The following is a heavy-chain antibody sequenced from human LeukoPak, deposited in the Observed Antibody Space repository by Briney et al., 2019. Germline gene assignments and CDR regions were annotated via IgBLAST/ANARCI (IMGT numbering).Heavy chain of an antibody. J-gene: IGHJ1*01. V-gene: IGHV1-18*04. D-gene: IGHD2-2*01. CDR2: ISAYNGKT. CDR1: GYTFTSYG. Sequence: ASVKGSCKASGYTFTSYGISWVRQAPGQGGEWMGWISAYNGKTNYAQKLQGRVTMRTDTSTSTAYMELRSLRSDDTAVYYCARGTAAMRAEYFQHWGQGTLVTVSS. CDR3: ARGTAAMRAEYFQH.